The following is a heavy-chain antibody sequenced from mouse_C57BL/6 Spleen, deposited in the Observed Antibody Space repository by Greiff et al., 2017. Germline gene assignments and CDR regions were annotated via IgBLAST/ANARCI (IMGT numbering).Heavy chain of an antibody. CDR2: IAPENGDT. Sequence: EVQLQQSGAELVRPGASVKLSCTASGFNIKDDYMHWVKQRPEQGLEWIGWIAPENGDTEYASKFQGKGTITADTSSNTAYLQLSSLTYEATAVYYRTLNWDGDWYFDVWGTGTTVTVSS. CDR1: GFNIKDDY. D-gene: IGHD4-1*01. J-gene: IGHJ1*03. CDR3: TLNWDGDWYFDV. V-gene: IGHV14-4*01.